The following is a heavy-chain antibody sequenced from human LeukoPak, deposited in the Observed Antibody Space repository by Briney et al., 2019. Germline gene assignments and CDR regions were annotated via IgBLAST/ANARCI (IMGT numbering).Heavy chain of an antibody. CDR3: ARRVTGRGTYYFDY. D-gene: IGHD3-16*01. Sequence: SETLSLTCTVSGGSISTYYWTWMRQPPGKGLEWIGYIYYSGNTNYNPALQSRVTISLDTSKNQFSLKLNSVTAADTAVYYCARRVTGRGTYYFDYWGRGSLVTVSS. CDR2: IYYSGNT. CDR1: GGSISTYY. J-gene: IGHJ4*02. V-gene: IGHV4-59*08.